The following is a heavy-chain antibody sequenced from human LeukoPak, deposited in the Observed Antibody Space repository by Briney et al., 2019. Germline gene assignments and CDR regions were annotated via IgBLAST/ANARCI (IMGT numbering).Heavy chain of an antibody. CDR3: ARDGFYNLDY. J-gene: IGHJ4*02. V-gene: IGHV4-34*01. D-gene: IGHD1-1*01. CDR1: GGSFSGYY. CDR2: INHSGST. Sequence: SETLSLTCAVYGGSFSGYYWSWIRQPPGEGLEWIGEINHSGSTNYNPSLKSRVTISVDTSKNQFSLKLSSVTAADTAVYYCARDGFYNLDYWGQGTLVTVSS.